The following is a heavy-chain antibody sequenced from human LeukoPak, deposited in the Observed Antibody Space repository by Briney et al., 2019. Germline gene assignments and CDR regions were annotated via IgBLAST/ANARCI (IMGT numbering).Heavy chain of an antibody. Sequence: PGGSLRLSCAVSGFTFSNAWMSWVRQAPGKGLEWVGRIKSRTDGGTTDHAAPVKGRFTISRDDSKNTLYLQMNSLKTEDTAVYYCTAAAAPPLFDYWGQGTLVTVSS. D-gene: IGHD2-2*01. CDR2: IKSRTDGGTT. V-gene: IGHV3-15*01. J-gene: IGHJ4*02. CDR1: GFTFSNAW. CDR3: TAAAAPPLFDY.